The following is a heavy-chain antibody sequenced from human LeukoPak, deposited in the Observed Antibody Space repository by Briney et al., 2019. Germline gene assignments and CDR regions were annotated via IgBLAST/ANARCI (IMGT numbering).Heavy chain of an antibody. CDR1: GFTFDDYG. V-gene: IGHV3-20*04. D-gene: IGHD3-10*01. Sequence: GGSLRLSCAASGFTFDDYGMSWVRQAPGKGLEWVSGINWNGGSTGYADSVKGRFTISRDNSKNTLCLQMSSLRAEDTAVYYCAIDYRFYGSGSHMDVWGKGTTVTISS. CDR2: INWNGGST. CDR3: AIDYRFYGSGSHMDV. J-gene: IGHJ6*03.